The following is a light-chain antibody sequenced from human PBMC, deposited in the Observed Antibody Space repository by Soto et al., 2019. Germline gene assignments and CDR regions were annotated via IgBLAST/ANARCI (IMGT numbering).Light chain of an antibody. CDR1: SSDVGSYNL. V-gene: IGLV2-23*01. J-gene: IGLJ1*01. CDR3: SSHADSSTYV. CDR2: EDS. Sequence: QSALTQPASVSGSPGQSITISCTGTSSDVGSYNLVSWYQQHPGKAPKLIIYEDSKRPSGVSNRFSGSKSGNTASLTISGLQTEDEADYYRSSHADSSTYVFGTATKAPS.